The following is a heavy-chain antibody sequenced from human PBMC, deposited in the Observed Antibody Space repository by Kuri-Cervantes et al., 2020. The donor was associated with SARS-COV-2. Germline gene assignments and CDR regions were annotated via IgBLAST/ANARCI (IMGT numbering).Heavy chain of an antibody. CDR3: ARERGSWYVPLRTYYYYYMDV. J-gene: IGHJ6*03. D-gene: IGHD6-13*01. CDR2: IIPILGTA. Sequence: SVKVSCKASGGTFSSYAISWVRQAPGQGLEWMGGIIPILGTANYAQKFQGRVTITADKSTSTAYMELSSLRSEDTAVYYCARERGSWYVPLRTYYYYYMDVWGKGTTVTVSS. V-gene: IGHV1-69*10. CDR1: GGTFSSYA.